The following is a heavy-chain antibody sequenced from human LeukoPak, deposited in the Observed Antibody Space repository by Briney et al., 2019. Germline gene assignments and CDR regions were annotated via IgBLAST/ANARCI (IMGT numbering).Heavy chain of an antibody. V-gene: IGHV4-39*07. CDR3: ARVGGEWLLRTLTYYMDV. CDR1: GGSISSSSYY. J-gene: IGHJ6*03. Sequence: QLQLQESGPGLVKPSETLSLTCTVSGGSISSSSYYWGWIRQPPGKGLEWIGSIYYSGSTYYNPSLKSRVTISVDTSKNQFSLKLSSVTAADTAVYYCARVGGEWLLRTLTYYMDVWGKGPRSPSP. CDR2: IYYSGST. D-gene: IGHD3-3*01.